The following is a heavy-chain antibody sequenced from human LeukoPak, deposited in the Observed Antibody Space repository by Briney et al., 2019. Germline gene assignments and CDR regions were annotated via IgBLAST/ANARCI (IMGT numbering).Heavy chain of an antibody. CDR3: ARLDRLWFGEYAIMFDP. CDR2: ISGSGGST. CDR1: GFTFTSYG. V-gene: IGHV3-23*01. Sequence: GGSLRLSCAASGFTFTSYGMSWVRQAPGKGLEWVSAISGSGGSTYYADSVKGRFTISIDNSKNTLYLQMNSLRAEDTAVYYCARLDRLWFGEYAIMFDPWGQGTLVTVSS. D-gene: IGHD3-10*01. J-gene: IGHJ5*02.